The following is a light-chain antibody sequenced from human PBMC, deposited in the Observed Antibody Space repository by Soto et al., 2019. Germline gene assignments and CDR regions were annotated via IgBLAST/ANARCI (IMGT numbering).Light chain of an antibody. CDR1: SSNIGASFD. V-gene: IGLV1-40*01. CDR2: GNR. J-gene: IGLJ2*01. CDR3: QSYDSSLSAVL. Sequence: QSALTQPPSVSGAPGQRVTISCTGSSSNIGASFDVHWYQQFPGAAPKLLIYGNRNRPSGVPDRFSGSKSGTSASLAITGLQAEDEADYYCQSYDSSLSAVLFGGGTKVTVL.